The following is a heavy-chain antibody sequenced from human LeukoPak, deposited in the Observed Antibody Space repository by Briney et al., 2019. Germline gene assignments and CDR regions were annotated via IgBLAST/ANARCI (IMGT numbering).Heavy chain of an antibody. CDR1: GGSISSSSYY. J-gene: IGHJ4*02. Sequence: PSETLSLTCTVSGGSISSSSYYWGWIRQPPGKGLEWIGSTYYSGSTYHNPSLKSRVTISVDTSKNQFSLKLSSVTAADTAVYYCATDQLFYGDSRGYWGQGTLVTVSS. V-gene: IGHV4-39*01. D-gene: IGHD4-17*01. CDR2: TYYSGST. CDR3: ATDQLFYGDSRGY.